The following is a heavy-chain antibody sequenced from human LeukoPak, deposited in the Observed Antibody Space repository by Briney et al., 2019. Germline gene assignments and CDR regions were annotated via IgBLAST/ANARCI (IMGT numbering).Heavy chain of an antibody. J-gene: IGHJ4*02. CDR3: ARGFREGLLDY. Sequence: SETLSLTCTVSGDSMSRNYWSWIRQSPGKGLEWIGYIYYRGGTNYNPSLRGRVTLSVDTSKNQVSLRVNSVTAADTAVYYCARGFREGLLDYWGQGTLVTVSS. CDR2: IYYRGGT. V-gene: IGHV4-59*01. D-gene: IGHD3-10*01. CDR1: GDSMSRNY.